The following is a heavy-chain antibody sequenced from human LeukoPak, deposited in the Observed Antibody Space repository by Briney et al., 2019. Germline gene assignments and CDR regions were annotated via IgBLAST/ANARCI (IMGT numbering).Heavy chain of an antibody. V-gene: IGHV4-34*01. Sequence: SGTLSLTCAVYGGSFSGYYWSWIRQPPGKGPEWIGEINHSGSTNYNPSLKSRVTISVDTSKNQFSLKLSSVTAADTAVYYCAGDPWWGYFDYWGQGTLVTVSS. CDR1: GGSFSGYY. CDR2: INHSGST. J-gene: IGHJ4*02. D-gene: IGHD2-8*02. CDR3: AGDPWWGYFDY.